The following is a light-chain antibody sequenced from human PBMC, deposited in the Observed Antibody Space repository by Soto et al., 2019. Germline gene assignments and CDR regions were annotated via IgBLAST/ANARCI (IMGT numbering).Light chain of an antibody. J-gene: IGKJ3*01. CDR1: QSVSSSY. V-gene: IGKV3-20*01. CDR3: QQYGRSLT. Sequence: EIVLTQSPGTLSLSPGERATLSCRASQSVSSSYLAWYQQKPGQAPRLLIYGASSRATGIPDRFSGSGSGTDFTLTIRGLEPEDFAVYYCQQYGRSLTFGPGTKVDI. CDR2: GAS.